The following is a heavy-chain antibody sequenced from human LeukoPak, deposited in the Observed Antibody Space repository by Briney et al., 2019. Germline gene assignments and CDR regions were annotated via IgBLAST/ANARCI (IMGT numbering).Heavy chain of an antibody. CDR2: FDPEDGET. J-gene: IGHJ4*02. D-gene: IGHD2-8*01. V-gene: IGHV1-24*01. CDR1: GYSLTELS. Sequence: ASVKVSCKVSGYSLTELSMHWVRQAPGKGLEWMGGFDPEDGETIYAQKFQGRVTMTEDTSTDTDYMELSSLRSEDTAVYYCATAPYCTNGVCYLGPDYWGQGTLVTVSS. CDR3: ATAPYCTNGVCYLGPDY.